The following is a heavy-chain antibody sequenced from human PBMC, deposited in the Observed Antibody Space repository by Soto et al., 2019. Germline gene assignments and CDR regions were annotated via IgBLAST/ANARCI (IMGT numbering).Heavy chain of an antibody. CDR3: TKEHSNYPDNWFDP. D-gene: IGHD4-4*01. CDR1: GFSFSNYA. CDR2: IDSGGGST. Sequence: GGSLRLSCAASGFSFSNYAMSWVRQAPGTGLEWVSAIDSGGGSTYYAASVKGRFSISRDNSMNTLYLQMNNLRAEDTAIYYCTKEHSNYPDNWFDPWGQGTLVTVSS. V-gene: IGHV3-23*01. J-gene: IGHJ5*02.